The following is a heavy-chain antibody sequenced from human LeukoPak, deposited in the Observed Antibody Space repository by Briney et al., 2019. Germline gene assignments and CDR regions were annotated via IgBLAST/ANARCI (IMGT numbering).Heavy chain of an antibody. CDR1: DGSISSSNYY. CDR2: IFYTRSN. J-gene: IGHJ5*02. CDR3: AREPLGRYYDSSGYPRRHNWFDP. Sequence: SETLSLTCTVSDGSISSSNYYWAWHRQPPGLGLEWVANIFYTRSNYYYPSLKSRVNISVDTSKNQFSLKLSSVTAADTAVYYCAREPLGRYYDSSGYPRRHNWFDPWGQGTLVTVSS. V-gene: IGHV4-39*07. D-gene: IGHD3-22*01.